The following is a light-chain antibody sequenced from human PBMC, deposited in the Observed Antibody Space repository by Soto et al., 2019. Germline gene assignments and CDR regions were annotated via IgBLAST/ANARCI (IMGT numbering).Light chain of an antibody. V-gene: IGLV1-40*01. Sequence: QSVLTQPPSVSGAPGQRVTISCTESSSNIGAGYDVHWYQQLPGTAPNLLIYGNSNRPSGVPDRFSGSKSGTSASLAITGLQAEDEGDYYCQSYDSSLSTWVFGGGTKLTVL. CDR2: GNS. CDR3: QSYDSSLSTWV. J-gene: IGLJ3*02. CDR1: SSNIGAGYD.